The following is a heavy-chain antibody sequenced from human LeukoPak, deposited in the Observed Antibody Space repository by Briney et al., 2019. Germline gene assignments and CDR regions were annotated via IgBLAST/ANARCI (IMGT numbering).Heavy chain of an antibody. Sequence: GGTLRLSCAASGFTFSRYGMSWVRQAPGKGLEWVSAISGSGGSTYYADSVKGRFTISRDNSKNTLYLQMNSLRAEDTAVYYCAKGSASSRPYYFDYWGQGTLVTVSS. CDR3: AKGSASSRPYYFDY. CDR2: ISGSGGST. CDR1: GFTFSRYG. D-gene: IGHD1-26*01. V-gene: IGHV3-23*01. J-gene: IGHJ4*02.